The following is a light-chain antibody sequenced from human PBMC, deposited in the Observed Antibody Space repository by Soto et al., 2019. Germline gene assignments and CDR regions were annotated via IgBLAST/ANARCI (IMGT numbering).Light chain of an antibody. V-gene: IGKV3-20*01. J-gene: IGKJ4*01. CDR3: QQCATSPLT. CDR1: QSVGNNY. Sequence: EIVLTQSPGTLSLSPGERATLSCRASQSVGNNYLAWYQQKPGQAPRLLIYDASNRATGIPDRFSGSGSETDFTLTISRLEPEDVAVYYCQQCATSPLTFGGGTKVEIK. CDR2: DAS.